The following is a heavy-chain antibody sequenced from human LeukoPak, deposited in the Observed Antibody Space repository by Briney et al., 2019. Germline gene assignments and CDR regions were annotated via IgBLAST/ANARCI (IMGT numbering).Heavy chain of an antibody. D-gene: IGHD3-10*01. CDR2: ISYDGSNK. V-gene: IGHV3-30*18. CDR3: AKDLRYYGSGPNWFDP. Sequence: PGGSLRLSCAASGFTFSSYGRPWVRQAPGKGLEWVAVISYDGSNKYYADSVKGRFTIYRDNSKNTLYLQMNSLRAEDTAVYYCAKDLRYYGSGPNWFDPWGQGTLVTVSS. CDR1: GFTFSSYG. J-gene: IGHJ5*02.